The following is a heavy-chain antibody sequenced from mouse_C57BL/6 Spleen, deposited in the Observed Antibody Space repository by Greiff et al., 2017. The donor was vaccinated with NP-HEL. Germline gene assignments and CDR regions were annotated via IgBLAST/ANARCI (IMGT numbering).Heavy chain of an antibody. V-gene: IGHV1-7*01. J-gene: IGHJ2*01. CDR1: GYTFTSYW. D-gene: IGHD2-4*01. CDR3: ANFYYDYYYFDY. CDR2: INPSSGYT. Sequence: QVQLQQSGAELAKPGASVKLSCKASGYTFTSYWMHWVKQRPGQGLEWIGCINPSSGYTKYNQKFKDKATLTADKSSSTAYMQLSSLTYEDSAVYYCANFYYDYYYFDYWGQGTTLTVSS.